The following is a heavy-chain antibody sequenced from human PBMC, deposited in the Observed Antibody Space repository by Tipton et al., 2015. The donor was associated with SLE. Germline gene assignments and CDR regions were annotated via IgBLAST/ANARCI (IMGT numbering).Heavy chain of an antibody. J-gene: IGHJ4*02. V-gene: IGHV4-34*01. CDR2: INHSGSN. CDR1: GGSFSGYY. Sequence: TLSLTCAVYGGSFSGYYWSWIPQSPGKGREWIGEINHSGSNNYNPSLKSRVTISVDTSQNQFSLKLSSVTAADTAVYYCARGDYYDSSGYSNYFDYWGQGTLVTVSS. CDR3: ARGDYYDSSGYSNYFDY. D-gene: IGHD3-22*01.